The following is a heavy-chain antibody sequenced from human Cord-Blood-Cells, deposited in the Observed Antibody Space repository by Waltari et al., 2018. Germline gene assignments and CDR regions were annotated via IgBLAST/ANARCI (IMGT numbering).Heavy chain of an antibody. CDR3: ARFSDRTAALYYGMDV. CDR2: IIPIFGTA. CDR1: GGTFSSYA. J-gene: IGHJ6*02. Sequence: QVQLVQSGAAVKKPGSSVKVSCKASGGTFSSYATSWVRQAPGQGLEWMGGIIPIFGTANYAQKFQGRVTITADESTSTAYMELSSLRSEDTAVYYCARFSDRTAALYYGMDVWGQGTTVTVSS. D-gene: IGHD6-13*01. V-gene: IGHV1-69*01.